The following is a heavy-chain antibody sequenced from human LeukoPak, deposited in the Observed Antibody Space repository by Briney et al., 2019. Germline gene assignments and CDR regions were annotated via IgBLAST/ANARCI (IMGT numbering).Heavy chain of an antibody. CDR3: ARHRELRYYMDV. V-gene: IGHV3-23*01. J-gene: IGHJ6*03. CDR1: GFTFSSYA. CDR2: ISNSDGST. Sequence: GGSLRLSCAASGFTFSSYAMSWVRQAPGKGLEWVSTISNSDGSTYYADSVKGRFTISRDNSKNTLYLQMNSLRAEDTAVYYCARHRELRYYMDVWGKGTTVTVSS. D-gene: IGHD3-10*01.